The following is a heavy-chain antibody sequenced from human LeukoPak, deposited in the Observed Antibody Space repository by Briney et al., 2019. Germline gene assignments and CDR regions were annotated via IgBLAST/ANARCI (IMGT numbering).Heavy chain of an antibody. V-gene: IGHV1-18*01. Sequence: ASVKVSCKASGYSSTNYGISWVRQAPGQGLEWMGWIHIYRGNTNYAQKFQGRVTMNTDTSTSTVYMEVRGLRSDDTAMYYCARDVGITVADSFDPWGQGTLVTVSS. CDR1: GYSSTNYG. CDR2: IHIYRGNT. D-gene: IGHD6-13*01. J-gene: IGHJ5*02. CDR3: ARDVGITVADSFDP.